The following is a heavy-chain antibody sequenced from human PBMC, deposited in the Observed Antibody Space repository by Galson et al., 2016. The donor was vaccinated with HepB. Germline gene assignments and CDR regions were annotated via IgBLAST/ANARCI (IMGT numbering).Heavy chain of an antibody. J-gene: IGHJ4*02. CDR2: MNPNSGNT. Sequence: SVKVSCKASGYRFRDYDVSWVRQAPGQGLEWMGWMNPNSGNTGYAQRLRGRIDMTSDASINTAYMELHSLRSEDTAVYYCARDIRDQPLSEYWGQGTLITVSS. V-gene: IGHV1-8*01. D-gene: IGHD2/OR15-2a*01. CDR3: ARDIRDQPLSEY. CDR1: GYRFRDYD.